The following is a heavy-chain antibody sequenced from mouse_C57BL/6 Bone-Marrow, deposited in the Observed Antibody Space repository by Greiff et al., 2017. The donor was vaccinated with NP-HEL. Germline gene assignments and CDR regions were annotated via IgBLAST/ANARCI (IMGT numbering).Heavy chain of an antibody. D-gene: IGHD2-10*01. CDR3: TGRKTYYGNLYFDY. J-gene: IGHJ2*01. V-gene: IGHV6-3*01. Sequence: EVKLMESGGGLVQPGGSMKLSCVASGFTFSNYWMNWVRQSPEKGLEWVAQIRLKSDNYATHYAESVKGRFTISRDDSKSSVYLQMNNLRAEDTGIYYCTGRKTYYGNLYFDYWGQGTTLTVSS. CDR1: GFTFSNYW. CDR2: IRLKSDNYAT.